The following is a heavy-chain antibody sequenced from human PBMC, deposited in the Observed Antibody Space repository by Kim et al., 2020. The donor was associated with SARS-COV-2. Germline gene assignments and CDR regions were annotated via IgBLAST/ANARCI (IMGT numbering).Heavy chain of an antibody. CDR3: VRFSRRVGIDGYWYFDL. CDR1: GASLTSGMYY. Sequence: SETLSLTCTVSGASLTSGMYYWSWIRQHPGKGLEWIGHIYHSGSAYSNPSLKSRVNLSVDTSQNQFSVKLTSVTAADTAVYYCVRFSRRVGIDGYWYFDL. J-gene: IGHJ2*01. V-gene: IGHV4-31*03. D-gene: IGHD1-26*01. CDR2: IYHSGSA.